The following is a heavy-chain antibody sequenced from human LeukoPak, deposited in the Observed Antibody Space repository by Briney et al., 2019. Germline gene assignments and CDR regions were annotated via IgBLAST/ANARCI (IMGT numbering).Heavy chain of an antibody. D-gene: IGHD5-18*01. CDR3: ARADWDTAMIDY. CDR1: GFTFSSYS. V-gene: IGHV3-21*01. CDR2: ISSSSSYI. J-gene: IGHJ4*02. Sequence: PGGSLRPSCAASGFTFSSYSMNWVRQAPGKGLEWVSSISSSSSYIYYADSVKGRFTISRDNAKNSLYLQMNSLRAEDTAVYYCARADWDTAMIDYWGQGTLVTVSS.